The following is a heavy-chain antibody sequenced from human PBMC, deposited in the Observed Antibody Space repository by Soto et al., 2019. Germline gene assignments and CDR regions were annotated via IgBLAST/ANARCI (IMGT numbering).Heavy chain of an antibody. D-gene: IGHD3-10*01. J-gene: IGHJ4*02. V-gene: IGHV4-34*01. CDR1: GGSFSGYY. Sequence: TSETLSLTCAVYGGSFSGYYWSWIRQPPGKGLEWIGEINDRGSTNYNPSLKSRVTISVDTSKNQFSLKMRSVTAADTAVYYCARGVVRRVIIQYTSFFDYWGLGTSVTVSS. CDR3: ARGVVRRVIIQYTSFFDY. CDR2: INDRGST.